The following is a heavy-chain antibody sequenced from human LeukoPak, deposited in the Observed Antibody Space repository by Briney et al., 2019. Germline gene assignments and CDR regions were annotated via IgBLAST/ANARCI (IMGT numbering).Heavy chain of an antibody. V-gene: IGHV4-34*01. J-gene: IGHJ6*03. Sequence: PSETLSLTCAVYGGSFSGYYWSWIRQPPGKALEWIGEINHSGSTNYNPSLKSRVTISVDTSKNQFSLKLSSVTAADTAVYYCARGRISSWYYYYMDVWGKGTTVTVSS. CDR1: GGSFSGYY. D-gene: IGHD6-13*01. CDR2: INHSGST. CDR3: ARGRISSWYYYYMDV.